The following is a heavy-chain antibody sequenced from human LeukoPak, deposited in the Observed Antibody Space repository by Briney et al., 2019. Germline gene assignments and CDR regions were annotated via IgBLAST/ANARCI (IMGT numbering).Heavy chain of an antibody. CDR2: ISGSGGST. CDR1: GFPFSSYA. Sequence: GGSLRLSCAASGFPFSSYAMSWVRQAPGKGLEGVSAISGSGGSTYYADSVKGRFTISRDNSKNTLYLQMNSLRAEDTAVYYCAKAATSSSSFGGFDYWGQGTLVTVSS. D-gene: IGHD6-13*01. V-gene: IGHV3-23*01. J-gene: IGHJ4*02. CDR3: AKAATSSSSFGGFDY.